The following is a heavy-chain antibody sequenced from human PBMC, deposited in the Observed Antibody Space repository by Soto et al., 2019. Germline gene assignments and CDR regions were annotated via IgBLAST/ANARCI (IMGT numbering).Heavy chain of an antibody. J-gene: IGHJ4*02. V-gene: IGHV1-18*01. CDR2: ISASNGYT. D-gene: IGHD4-17*01. Sequence: QVQLVQSGAEVKKPGASVKVSCRASGYTFGNYGITWVRQAPGQGLEWMGWISASNGYTNYAQKLQGRVTMTTDTSTSTAYMELRSLRSDDTAVYYCARNTTTVTQIPFDYWGQGTLVTVSS. CDR1: GYTFGNYG. CDR3: ARNTTTVTQIPFDY.